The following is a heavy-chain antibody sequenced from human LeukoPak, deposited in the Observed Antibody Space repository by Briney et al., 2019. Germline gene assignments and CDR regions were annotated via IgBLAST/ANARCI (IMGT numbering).Heavy chain of an antibody. CDR1: GFTFDDYA. CDR2: ISWDGGGT. V-gene: IGHV3-43D*03. D-gene: IGHD6-19*01. Sequence: GGSLRLSCAASGFTFDDYAMHWVRQAPGKGLEWVSLISWDGGGTYYADTVKGRFTISRDNSKNTLYLQMNSLRAEDTAVYYCARDTDWYSSGWYVPDYWGQGTLVTVSS. CDR3: ARDTDWYSSGWYVPDY. J-gene: IGHJ4*02.